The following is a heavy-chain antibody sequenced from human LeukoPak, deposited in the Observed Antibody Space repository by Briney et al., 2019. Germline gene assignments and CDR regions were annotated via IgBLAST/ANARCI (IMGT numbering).Heavy chain of an antibody. J-gene: IGHJ4*02. CDR3: ARSQAAGTVFDY. CDR1: GGSISSSGYY. D-gene: IGHD6-13*01. CDR2: IYHSGST. Sequence: SGTLSLTCAVSGGSISSSGYYWSWIRQPPGKGLEWIGYIYHSGSTYYNPSLKSRVTISVDRSKNQFSLKLSSVTAADTAVYYCARSQAAGTVFDYWGQGTLVTVSS. V-gene: IGHV4-30-2*01.